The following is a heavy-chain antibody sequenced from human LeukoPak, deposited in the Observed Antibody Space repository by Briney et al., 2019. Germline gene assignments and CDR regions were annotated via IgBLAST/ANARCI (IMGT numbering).Heavy chain of an antibody. D-gene: IGHD2-2*01. J-gene: IGHJ4*02. CDR1: GGSISSYY. Sequence: SETLSLTCNVSGGSISSYYWSWIRQPPGKGLEWIGYVYYSGSTNYNPSLKSRVTISVDTSKNQFSLKLSSVTAADTAVYYCARSGGVVPAAPGGEFDYWGQGTLVTVSS. CDR3: ARSGGVVPAAPGGEFDY. V-gene: IGHV4-59*08. CDR2: VYYSGST.